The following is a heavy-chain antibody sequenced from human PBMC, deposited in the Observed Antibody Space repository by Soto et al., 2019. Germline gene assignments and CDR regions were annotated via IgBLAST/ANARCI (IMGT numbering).Heavy chain of an antibody. CDR3: VGDGISGGHFDS. D-gene: IGHD1-20*01. J-gene: IGHJ4*02. V-gene: IGHV3-7*01. CDR2: VKQDGSQS. Sequence: EVQLVESGGGLVQPGGSLRLSCEASGFTFSRYWMSWIRQAPGKGLEWVANVKQDGSQSYLVDSVKGRFTMSRDNAKNALFLHMTTLSAEDTAVYYSVGDGISGGHFDSRGQGTLVTVSS. CDR1: GFTFSRYW.